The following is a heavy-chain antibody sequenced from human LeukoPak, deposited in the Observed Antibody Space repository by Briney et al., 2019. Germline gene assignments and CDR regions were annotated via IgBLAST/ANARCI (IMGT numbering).Heavy chain of an antibody. V-gene: IGHV4-34*01. Sequence: PSETLSLTCAVYGGSFSGYYWSWIRQPPGKGLEWIGEINHSGSTNYNPSLKSRVTISVDTSKNQFSLKLSSVTAADTAVYYCARGLLSYYYDSSGYFDYWGQGTLVTVSS. J-gene: IGHJ4*02. D-gene: IGHD3-22*01. CDR2: INHSGST. CDR1: GGSFSGYY. CDR3: ARGLLSYYYDSSGYFDY.